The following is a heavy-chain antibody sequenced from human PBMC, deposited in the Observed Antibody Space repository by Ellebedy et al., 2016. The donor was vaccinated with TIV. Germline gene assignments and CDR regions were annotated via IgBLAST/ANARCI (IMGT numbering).Heavy chain of an antibody. V-gene: IGHV3-73*01. CDR1: AFTFSGSA. CDR3: TRLENGMDV. CDR2: IRSKADNYAT. Sequence: GESLKISCAASAFTFSGSAIHWVRQASGKGLEWVGRIRSKADNYATAYAASVKGRFTISRDDSKNTAYLQMNSLKTEDTAVYYCTRLENGMDVWGQGTTVTVS. J-gene: IGHJ6*02.